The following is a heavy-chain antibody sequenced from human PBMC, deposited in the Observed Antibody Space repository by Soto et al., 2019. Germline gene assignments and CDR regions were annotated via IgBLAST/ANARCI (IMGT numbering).Heavy chain of an antibody. CDR1: GFTFDEYG. J-gene: IGHJ6*02. CDR2: INWNGDST. D-gene: IGHD1-26*01. V-gene: IGHV3-20*04. Sequence: EVQLVESGGGVVRPGGSLRLSCAASGFTFDEYGMSWVRQAPGKGLEWVSGINWNGDSTGYADSVKGRFTISRDNDKNSLYLQMDSLRAEDTALYYCARGSVYYYYYGMDVWGQGTTVTVSS. CDR3: ARGSVYYYYYGMDV.